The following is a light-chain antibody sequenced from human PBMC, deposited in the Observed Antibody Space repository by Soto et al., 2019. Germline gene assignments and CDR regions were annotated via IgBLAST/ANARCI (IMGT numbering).Light chain of an antibody. J-gene: IGKJ4*01. CDR1: QSVNIY. CDR3: QQRSNWRVT. Sequence: EIVLTQSPATLSLSPGERATLSCRASQSVNIYLAWYQQKPGQAPRLLIYDASNRATGIPARFSGSGSGTDFTLTISSLEPEDIAFYYCQQRSNWRVTFGGGTKVEI. CDR2: DAS. V-gene: IGKV3-11*01.